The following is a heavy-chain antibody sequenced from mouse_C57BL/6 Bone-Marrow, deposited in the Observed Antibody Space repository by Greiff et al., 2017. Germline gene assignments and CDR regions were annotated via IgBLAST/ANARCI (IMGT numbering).Heavy chain of an antibody. CDR3: TDYIPF. J-gene: IGHJ3*01. V-gene: IGHV14-4*01. Sequence: VQLQQPGAELVRPGASVKLSCTASGFNFRDDYMHWVKQRPEQGLEWIGWIDPENGDTDYTAKFQCKATITADTSSNTAYLHLSSLTSEDTAVYYCTDYIPFCDQGPRVPVSA. CDR2: IDPENGDT. D-gene: IGHD2-12*01. CDR1: GFNFRDDY.